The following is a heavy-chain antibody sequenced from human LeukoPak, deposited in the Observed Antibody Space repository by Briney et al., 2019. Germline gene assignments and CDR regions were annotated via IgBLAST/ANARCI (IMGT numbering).Heavy chain of an antibody. J-gene: IGHJ4*02. CDR1: GFTFSSYA. Sequence: PGGSLRLSCAASGFTFSSYAMSWVRQAPGKGLEWVSYIGSIISTINYADSVKGRFTISRDNSKNPLYLQMNSLRAEDTAVYYCARDHRFGELFLDYWGQGTLVTVSS. CDR3: ARDHRFGELFLDY. D-gene: IGHD3-10*01. CDR2: IGSIISTI. V-gene: IGHV3-48*01.